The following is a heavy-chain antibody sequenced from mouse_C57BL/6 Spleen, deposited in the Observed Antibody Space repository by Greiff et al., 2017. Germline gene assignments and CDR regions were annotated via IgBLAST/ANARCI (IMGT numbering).Heavy chain of an antibody. Sequence: VKLQQPGAELVMPGASVKLSCKASGYTFTSYWMHWVKQRPGQGLEWIGEIDPSDSYTNYNQKFKGKSTLTVDKSSSTAYMQLSSLTSEDAAVYYCARVVRGYGFDYWGQGTTLTVSS. V-gene: IGHV1-69*01. D-gene: IGHD2-2*01. CDR2: IDPSDSYT. J-gene: IGHJ2*01. CDR1: GYTFTSYW. CDR3: ARVVRGYGFDY.